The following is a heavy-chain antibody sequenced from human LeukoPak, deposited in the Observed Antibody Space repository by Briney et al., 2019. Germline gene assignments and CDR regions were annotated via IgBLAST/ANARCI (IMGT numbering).Heavy chain of an antibody. D-gene: IGHD3-9*01. J-gene: IGHJ3*02. Sequence: SETLSLTCTVSGGSISSSSYYWGWIRQPPGKGLEWIGSIYYSGSTYYNPSLKSRVTISVDTSKNQFSLKLSSVTAADTAVYHCARRYYDILTGYDSSAFDIWGQGTMATVSS. CDR3: ARRYYDILTGYDSSAFDI. CDR1: GGSISSSSYY. V-gene: IGHV4-39*01. CDR2: IYYSGST.